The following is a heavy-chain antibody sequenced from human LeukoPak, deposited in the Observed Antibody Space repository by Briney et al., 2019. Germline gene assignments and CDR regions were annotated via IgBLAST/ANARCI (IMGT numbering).Heavy chain of an antibody. V-gene: IGHV1-46*03. CDR1: GYTFTSYY. J-gene: IGHJ4*02. Sequence: ASVKVSCKASGYTFTSYYMHWVRQAPGQGLEWMGIINPSGGSTSYAQKFQGRVTMTRDTSTSTVYMELSSLRSEDTAVYYCAREGRYYYDGSGYFDYWGQGTLVTVSS. CDR3: AREGRYYYDGSGYFDY. D-gene: IGHD3-22*01. CDR2: INPSGGST.